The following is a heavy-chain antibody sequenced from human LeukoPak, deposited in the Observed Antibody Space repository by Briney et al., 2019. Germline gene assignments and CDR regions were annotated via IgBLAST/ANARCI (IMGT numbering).Heavy chain of an antibody. J-gene: IGHJ3*02. D-gene: IGHD3-3*01. CDR3: ASSRFDFWSGYRPDAFDI. V-gene: IGHV6-1*01. CDR1: GDSVSSNSAA. Sequence: SQTLSLTCAISGDSVSSNSAAWNWIRQSPSRGLEWLGRTYYRSKWYNDYAVSVKTRITINPDTSKNQFSLQLNSVTPEDTAVYYCASSRFDFWSGYRPDAFDIWGQGTMVTVSS. CDR2: TYYRSKWYN.